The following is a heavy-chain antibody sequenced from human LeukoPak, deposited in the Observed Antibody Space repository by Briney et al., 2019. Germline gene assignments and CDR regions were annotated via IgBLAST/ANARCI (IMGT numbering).Heavy chain of an antibody. D-gene: IGHD2-2*01. CDR3: AKDGPSSTSCLDY. CDR1: GFTFSSYG. J-gene: IGHJ4*02. Sequence: PGGSLRLSCAASGFTFSSYGMHWVRQAPGKGLEWVAVISYDGSNKYYADSVKGRFTISRDNSKNTLYLQMNSLRAEDTAVYYCAKDGPSSTSCLDYWGQGTLVTVSP. CDR2: ISYDGSNK. V-gene: IGHV3-30*18.